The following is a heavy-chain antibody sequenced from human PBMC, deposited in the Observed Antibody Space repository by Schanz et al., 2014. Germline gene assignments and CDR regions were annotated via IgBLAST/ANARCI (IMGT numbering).Heavy chain of an antibody. CDR3: ARWDQLLQGRDAFDI. J-gene: IGHJ3*02. CDR2: INHSGST. D-gene: IGHD2-2*01. Sequence: QVHLQQWGAGLLKPSETLSLTCAVYGGSFSGYYWSWIRQPPEKGLEWIGEINHSGSTNYNPSLKSRVTISVDTSKNQFSLNLGSLPAADTAVYYCARWDQLLQGRDAFDIWGQGTLVTVSP. CDR1: GGSFSGYY. V-gene: IGHV4-34*01.